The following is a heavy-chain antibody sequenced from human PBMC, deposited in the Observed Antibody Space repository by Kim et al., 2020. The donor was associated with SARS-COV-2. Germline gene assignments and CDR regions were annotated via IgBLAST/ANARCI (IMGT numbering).Heavy chain of an antibody. CDR2: ISSSSSYI. Sequence: GGSLRLSCAASGFTFSSYSMNWVRQAPGKGLEWVSSISSSSSYIYYADSVKGRFTISRDNAKNSLYLEMNSLRAEDTAVYYCARVIGHSSGDAFDIWGQGTMVTVSS. V-gene: IGHV3-21*01. D-gene: IGHD6-25*01. J-gene: IGHJ3*02. CDR1: GFTFSSYS. CDR3: ARVIGHSSGDAFDI.